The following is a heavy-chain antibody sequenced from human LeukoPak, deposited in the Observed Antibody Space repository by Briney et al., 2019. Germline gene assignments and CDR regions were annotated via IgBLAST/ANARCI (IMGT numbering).Heavy chain of an antibody. CDR1: GYSFTSYW. J-gene: IGHJ4*02. CDR3: ARLPDYGDYVGYFDY. D-gene: IGHD4-17*01. V-gene: IGHV5-51*03. Sequence: GESLKISCKGSGYSFTSYWIGWVRQMPGKGLEWMGIIYPGGSDTRYSPSFQGQVTISADKSISTAYLQWSSLKASDTAMYYCARLPDYGDYVGYFDYWGQGTLVTVSS. CDR2: IYPGGSDT.